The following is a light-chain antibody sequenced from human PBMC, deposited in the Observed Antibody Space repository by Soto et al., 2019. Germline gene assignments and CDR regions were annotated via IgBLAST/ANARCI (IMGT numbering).Light chain of an antibody. CDR1: QSVSGN. V-gene: IGKV3-15*01. CDR2: GAS. Sequence: EIVMTQSPATLSVSPGERATLSCRASQSVSGNLAWYQQKPGQAPRLLIYGASTRATGIPARFSGSGSGTAFTLTISSLPSEDFAVYYCQQYSNWPPLTFGGGTKVEIK. CDR3: QQYSNWPPLT. J-gene: IGKJ4*01.